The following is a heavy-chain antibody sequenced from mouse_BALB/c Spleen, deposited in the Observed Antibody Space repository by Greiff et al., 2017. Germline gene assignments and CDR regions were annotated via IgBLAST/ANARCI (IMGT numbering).Heavy chain of an antibody. D-gene: IGHD1-1*01. CDR3: AGGLLRSSYAMDY. J-gene: IGHJ4*01. V-gene: IGHV3-2*02. Sequence: EVKLLESGPGLVKPSQSLSLTCTVTGYSITSDYAWNWIRQFPGNKLEWMGYISYSGSTSYNPSLKSRISITRDTSKNQFFLQLNSVTTEDTATYYCAGGLLRSSYAMDYWGQGTSVTVSS. CDR2: ISYSGST. CDR1: GYSITSDYA.